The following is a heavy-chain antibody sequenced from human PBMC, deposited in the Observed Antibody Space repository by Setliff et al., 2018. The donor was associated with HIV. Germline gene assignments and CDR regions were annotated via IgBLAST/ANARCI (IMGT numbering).Heavy chain of an antibody. CDR1: DSGTYY. D-gene: IGHD2-2*01. CDR3: ARAAAGSTGPFDL. J-gene: IGHJ4*02. Sequence: ASETLSLTCTVSDSGTYYWSWIRQPAGKGLEWIGRVSSRGDTNYNPSLKSRVTMSVDTSKNQFSLKLTSVTASDTAVYYCARAAAGSTGPFDLWGQGSPVTVS. CDR2: VSSRGDT. V-gene: IGHV4-4*07.